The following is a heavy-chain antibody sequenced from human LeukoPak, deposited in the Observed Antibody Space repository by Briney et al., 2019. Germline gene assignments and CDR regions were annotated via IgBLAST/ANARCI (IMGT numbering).Heavy chain of an antibody. J-gene: IGHJ4*02. V-gene: IGHV3-30*04. CDR3: AREADDYVWGSYRYYAYFDY. CDR1: GFTFSSYA. D-gene: IGHD3-16*02. CDR2: ISYDGSNK. Sequence: GGSLRLSCAASGFTFSSYAMHWVRQAPGKGLEWVAAISYDGSNKYYADSVKGRFTISRDNSKNTLYLQMNSLRAEDTAVYYCAREADDYVWGSYRYYAYFDYWGRGTLVTVSS.